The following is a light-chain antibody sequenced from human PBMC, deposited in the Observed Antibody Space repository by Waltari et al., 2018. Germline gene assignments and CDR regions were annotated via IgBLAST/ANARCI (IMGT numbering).Light chain of an antibody. CDR1: QSVSKY. CDR2: AAS. Sequence: ELVLTQSPGTLSLSPEERATLSCRASQSVSKYLAWYQQRPGQAPRLLIYAASTRATGIPDRFSGSGYGTDFSLIISRLEPEDFAVYYCQNHERLPATFGQGTKVEIK. J-gene: IGKJ1*01. V-gene: IGKV3-20*01. CDR3: QNHERLPAT.